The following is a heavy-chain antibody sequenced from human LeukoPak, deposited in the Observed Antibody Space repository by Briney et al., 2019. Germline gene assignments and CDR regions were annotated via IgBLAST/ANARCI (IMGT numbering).Heavy chain of an antibody. CDR2: ISSSSSYI. D-gene: IGHD5-18*01. J-gene: IGHJ4*02. V-gene: IGHV3-21*03. CDR1: GFTFSSYS. CDR3: ARDGYSYGPPALDY. Sequence: GGSLRLSCAASGFTFSSYSMNWVRQAPGKGLEWVSSISSSSSYIYYADSVKGRFTISRDNAKNSLYLQMNSLRVEDTAVYYCARDGYSYGPPALDYWGQGTLVTVSS.